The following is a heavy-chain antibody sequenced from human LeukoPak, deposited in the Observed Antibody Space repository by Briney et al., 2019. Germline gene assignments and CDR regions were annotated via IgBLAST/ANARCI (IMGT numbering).Heavy chain of an antibody. J-gene: IGHJ4*02. Sequence: SETLSLTCTVSGDSISSYYWSWIRQPAGKGLEWIGRIYTSGTTNYNPSLKSRVTMSVDTSKNQFSLNLSSVTAADTAVYYCARFPHYYDSSNSYIRFYLDYWGQGSLVTVSS. V-gene: IGHV4-4*07. CDR1: GDSISSYY. CDR2: IYTSGTT. D-gene: IGHD3-22*01. CDR3: ARFPHYYDSSNSYIRFYLDY.